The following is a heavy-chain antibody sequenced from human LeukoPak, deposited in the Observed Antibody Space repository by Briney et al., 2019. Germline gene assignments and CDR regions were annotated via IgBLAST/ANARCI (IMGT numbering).Heavy chain of an antibody. D-gene: IGHD6-13*01. J-gene: IGHJ4*02. V-gene: IGHV4-4*07. CDR3: ARDSTTWHGGLFDY. CDR2: IYTNGNT. CDR1: GGSISSYY. Sequence: SETLSLTCTVSGGSISSYYWSWIRQPAAKGLEGIGRIYTNGNTNHNPSLKSRVTMSVDTSKNQFDLKLNSVTAADTAVYYCARDSTTWHGGLFDYWGQGTLVTVSS.